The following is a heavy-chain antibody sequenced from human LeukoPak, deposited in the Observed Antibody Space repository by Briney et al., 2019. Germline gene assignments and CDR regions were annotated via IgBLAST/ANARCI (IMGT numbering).Heavy chain of an antibody. CDR3: ARAVRAARLYYYCMDV. V-gene: IGHV1-2*02. Sequence: ASVKVSCKASGYTFTGYYMHWVRQAPGQGLEWMGWINPNSGGTNYAQKFQGRVTMTRDTSISTAYMELSRLRSDDTAVYYCARAVRAARLYYYCMDVWGKGTTVTVSS. CDR2: INPNSGGT. CDR1: GYTFTGYY. D-gene: IGHD6-6*01. J-gene: IGHJ6*03.